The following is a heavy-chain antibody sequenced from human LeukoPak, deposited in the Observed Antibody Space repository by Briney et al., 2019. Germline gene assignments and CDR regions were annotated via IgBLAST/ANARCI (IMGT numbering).Heavy chain of an antibody. Sequence: ASVKVSCKVSGYTLTELSMRWVRQAPGKGLELMGGFDPEDGETIYAQKFQGRVTMTEDTSTDTAYMELSSLRSEDTAVYYCATFGYSSGWSHFDYWGQGTLVTVSS. J-gene: IGHJ4*02. V-gene: IGHV1-24*01. D-gene: IGHD6-19*01. CDR3: ATFGYSSGWSHFDY. CDR1: GYTLTELS. CDR2: FDPEDGET.